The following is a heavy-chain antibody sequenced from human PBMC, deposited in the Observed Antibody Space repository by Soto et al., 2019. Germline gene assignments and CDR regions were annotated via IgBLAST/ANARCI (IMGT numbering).Heavy chain of an antibody. D-gene: IGHD6-13*01. Sequence: LRLSFAASGFTVSSNYMSSVRQAPGKGLEWVSVIYSGGSTYYADSVKGRFTISRDNSKNTLYLQMNSLRAEDTAVYYCARAQGIAAAGTDYYGMDVWGQGTTVTVSS. CDR1: GFTVSSNY. CDR3: ARAQGIAAAGTDYYGMDV. V-gene: IGHV3-53*01. CDR2: IYSGGST. J-gene: IGHJ6*02.